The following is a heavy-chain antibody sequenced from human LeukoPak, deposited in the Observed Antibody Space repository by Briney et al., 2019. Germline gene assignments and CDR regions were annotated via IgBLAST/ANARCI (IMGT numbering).Heavy chain of an antibody. V-gene: IGHV3-33*06. CDR3: AKNPFPRPQQFDH. CDR2: IWYDGSNK. CDR1: GFTFSSYG. Sequence: HPGGSLRLSCAASGFTFSSYGMHWVRQAPGKGLEWVAVIWYDGSNKYYADSVKGRFTISRDNSKNTLYLQMNSLRAEGTAVYYCAKNPFPRPQQFDHRGQGNPVTVSS. D-gene: IGHD1/OR15-1a*01. J-gene: IGHJ4*03.